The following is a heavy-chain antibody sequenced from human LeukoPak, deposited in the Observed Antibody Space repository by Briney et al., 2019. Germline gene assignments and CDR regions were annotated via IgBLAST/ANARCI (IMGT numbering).Heavy chain of an antibody. D-gene: IGHD1-26*01. CDR1: GGSIRGYY. CDR3: ARELGRRELPPYYFDY. CDR2: IYYSGST. Sequence: SETLSLTCTVSGGSIRGYYWSWIRQPPGKGLEWIGYIYYSGSTNYNPSLKSRVTISVDTSKNQFSLKLSSVTAADTAVYYCARELGRRELPPYYFDYWGQGTLVTVSS. V-gene: IGHV4-59*01. J-gene: IGHJ4*02.